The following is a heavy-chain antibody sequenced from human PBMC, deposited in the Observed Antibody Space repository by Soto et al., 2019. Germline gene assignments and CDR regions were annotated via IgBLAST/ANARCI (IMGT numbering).Heavy chain of an antibody. CDR3: ARRLLGGFDY. Sequence: SETLSLTCTVSGGSISSYYWSWIRQPPGKGLEWIGYIYYSGSTNYNPSLKSRVTISVDTSKNQFSLKLSSVTAADTAVYYCARRLLGGFDYWGQGTLVTVSS. D-gene: IGHD3-16*01. CDR2: IYYSGST. V-gene: IGHV4-59*08. J-gene: IGHJ4*02. CDR1: GGSISSYY.